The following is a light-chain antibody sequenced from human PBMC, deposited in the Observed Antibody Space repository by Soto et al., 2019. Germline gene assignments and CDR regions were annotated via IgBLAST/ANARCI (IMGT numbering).Light chain of an antibody. CDR2: GAS. V-gene: IGKV3-15*01. J-gene: IGKJ1*01. Sequence: EILMTPSPATLSVSAGERATLSCRASQSVRNNLAWYQQKPGQAPRLLMYGASTRATGIPARFSGSGSGTEFTLTISSLQSADFAVYFCQQYNNWARTFGQGTKVDIK. CDR1: QSVRNN. CDR3: QQYNNWART.